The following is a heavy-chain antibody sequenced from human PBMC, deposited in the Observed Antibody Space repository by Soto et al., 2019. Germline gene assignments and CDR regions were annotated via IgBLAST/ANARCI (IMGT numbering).Heavy chain of an antibody. CDR1: GGSIRRSDSY. V-gene: IGHV4-31*03. J-gene: IGHJ4*02. D-gene: IGHD2-8*01. CDR2: ISDSGRT. Sequence: SETLSLTCSDSGGSIRRSDSYWTWVRPRPGKGLEWIAYISDSGRTDYSPSLKSRATISIDTSKNVFFLILSAVTAAETAVYFCARVLISYGPLECCLDYWGQGSLVKVSS. CDR3: ARVLISYGPLECCLDY.